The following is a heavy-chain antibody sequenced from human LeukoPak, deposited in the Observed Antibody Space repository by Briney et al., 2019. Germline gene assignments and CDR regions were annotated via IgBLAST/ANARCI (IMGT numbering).Heavy chain of an antibody. J-gene: IGHJ6*02. D-gene: IGHD1-26*01. V-gene: IGHV3-7*01. CDR1: GFRSSSDR. CDR3: ARLRSRPPYYCGMDF. CDR2: IKQDGSEK. Sequence: GWSMILSCAASGFRSSSDRMRWVRRAPGKGRRTVANIKQDGSEKDYVDAGKGRFTISRDNAKYSLYLEMNSLRAEDTAVYYCARLRSRPPYYCGMDFWGQGTTVTVSS.